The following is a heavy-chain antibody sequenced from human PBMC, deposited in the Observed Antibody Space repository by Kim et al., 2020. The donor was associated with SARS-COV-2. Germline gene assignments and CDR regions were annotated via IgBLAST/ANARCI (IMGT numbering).Heavy chain of an antibody. V-gene: IGHV4-4*02. CDR1: GVSITSATW. D-gene: IGHD6-19*01. J-gene: IGHJ4*02. CDR3: IGSSGWYRLAY. Sequence: SETLFLTCAVSGVSITSATWWTWVRQPPGKGLEWIGEMFHSGTTNYNPSLKSRVTISVDKSKNHFSLNLNYVTAADTAVYYWIGSSGWYRLAYGGQGTL. CDR2: MFHSGTT.